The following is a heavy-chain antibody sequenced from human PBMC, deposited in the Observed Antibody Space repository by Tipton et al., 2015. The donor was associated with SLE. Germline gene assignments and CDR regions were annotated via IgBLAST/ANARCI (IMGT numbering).Heavy chain of an antibody. J-gene: IGHJ4*02. CDR3: ARGGALPSRYFDY. Sequence: TLSLTCAVYGDSLSGYYWSWIRQPPGKGLEWFGEINHTGSTNYNPSLKSRVTISVDTSKNLFSLKLSSVTAADTAVYYCARGGALPSRYFDYWGQGTLVTVSS. CDR2: INHTGST. V-gene: IGHV4-34*01. CDR1: GDSLSGYY. D-gene: IGHD1-26*01.